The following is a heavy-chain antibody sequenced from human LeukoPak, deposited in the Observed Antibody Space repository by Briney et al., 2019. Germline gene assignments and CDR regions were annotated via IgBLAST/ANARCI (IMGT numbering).Heavy chain of an antibody. J-gene: IGHJ4*02. CDR2: IIPIFGTA. D-gene: IGHD5-24*01. V-gene: IGHV1-69*13. CDR3: ARGLMATASNPSDY. Sequence: SVTVSCKASGGTFSSYAISWVRQAPGQGLEWMGGIIPIFGTANYAQKFQGRVTITADESTSTAYMELSSLRSEDTAVYYCARGLMATASNPSDYWGQGTLVTVSS. CDR1: GGTFSSYA.